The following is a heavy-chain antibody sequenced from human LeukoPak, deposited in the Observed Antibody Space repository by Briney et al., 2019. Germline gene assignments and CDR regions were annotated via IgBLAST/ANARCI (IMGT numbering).Heavy chain of an antibody. D-gene: IGHD3-10*01. Sequence: PGGSLRLSCAASGFTFSDYYMAWIRQAPGKGLEWVSYISTSGTTIYYVDSVKGRFTISRDNANNSLYLQMNSLRAEDTAVYYCARDRLWFGELDYWGQGILVTISS. CDR2: ISTSGTTI. CDR3: ARDRLWFGELDY. V-gene: IGHV3-11*01. J-gene: IGHJ4*02. CDR1: GFTFSDYY.